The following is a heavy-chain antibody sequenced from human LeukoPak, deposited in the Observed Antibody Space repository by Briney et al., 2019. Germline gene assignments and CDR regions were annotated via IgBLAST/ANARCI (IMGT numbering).Heavy chain of an antibody. CDR3: ARRAGEYSHPYDY. CDR2: IYSGGNT. V-gene: IGHV3-53*01. Sequence: GGSLRLSCAASEFSVGSNYMTWVRQAPGKGLEWVSLIYSGGNTLYSDSVKGRFTISRDNSKNTLYLQMNSLRAEDTAVYYCARRAGEYSHPYDYWGQGALVTVSS. J-gene: IGHJ4*02. D-gene: IGHD4-17*01. CDR1: EFSVGSNY.